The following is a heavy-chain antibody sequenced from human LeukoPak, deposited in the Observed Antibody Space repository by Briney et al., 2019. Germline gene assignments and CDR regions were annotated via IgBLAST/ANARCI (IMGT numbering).Heavy chain of an antibody. CDR2: IYYSGST. CDR1: GGSISRGGYY. J-gene: IGHJ4*02. Sequence: PSETLALTCTVSGGSISRGGYYWSWIRQHPGKGLEWIGYIYYSGSTYYNPSLKSRVTISVDTSKNQFSLKLSSVIAADTAVYYCARDACSSTSCSFDYWGQGTLVTVSS. V-gene: IGHV4-31*03. D-gene: IGHD2-2*01. CDR3: ARDACSSTSCSFDY.